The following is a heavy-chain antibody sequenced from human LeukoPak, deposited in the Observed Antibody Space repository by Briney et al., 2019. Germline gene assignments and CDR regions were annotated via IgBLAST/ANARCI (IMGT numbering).Heavy chain of an antibody. V-gene: IGHV3-30*03. CDR1: AFTFSNYG. J-gene: IGHJ4*02. D-gene: IGHD3-9*01. CDR3: AGTFLTGYSDPDQ. Sequence: AESLTLSCAASAFTFSNYGMHWVRQAPGKGLEWVAVISYDGSNKYYADSVKGRFTISRDNSKNTFYLKMNRLRAEDTAVYYCAGTFLTGYSDPDQWGQGTLVTVSS. CDR2: ISYDGSNK.